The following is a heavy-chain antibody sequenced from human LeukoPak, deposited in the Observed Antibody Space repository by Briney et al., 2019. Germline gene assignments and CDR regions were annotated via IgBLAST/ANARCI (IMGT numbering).Heavy chain of an antibody. D-gene: IGHD3-22*01. J-gene: IGHJ4*02. CDR3: ARRGLYDSTGYYSFDY. CDR1: GGSISSSNW. CDR2: IYHSGST. V-gene: IGHV4-4*02. Sequence: SETLSLTCAVSGGSISSSNWWSWVRQPPGKGLEWIGEIYHSGSTNYNPSLKSRVTISVDKSKNQFSLKLSSVTAADTAVYYCARRGLYDSTGYYSFDYWGQGSLVTVSS.